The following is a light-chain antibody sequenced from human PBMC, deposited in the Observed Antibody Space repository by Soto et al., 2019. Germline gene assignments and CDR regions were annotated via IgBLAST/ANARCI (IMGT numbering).Light chain of an antibody. CDR3: QTWVTGIHVV. CDR2: LNSDGSH. J-gene: IGLJ2*01. Sequence: QSVLTQSPSASASLGASVKLTCTLSSGHSNYAIAWHQQQPEKGPRYLMKLNSDGSHSKGDGIPDRFSGSSSGAERYLTISSLQSEDEADYYCQTWVTGIHVVFGAGTKLTVL. V-gene: IGLV4-69*01. CDR1: SGHSNYA.